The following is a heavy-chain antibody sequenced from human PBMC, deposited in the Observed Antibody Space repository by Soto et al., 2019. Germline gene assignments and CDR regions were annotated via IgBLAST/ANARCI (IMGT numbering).Heavy chain of an antibody. Sequence: QVQLQEPGPRLVSPSETLSLTCTVSGASVTSGDFYWSWIRQPPGKGLEWIGYIYYNETAYYTPSLKSRTAISVDTSKNHFTLTLTSVTAADTAIYYCGALLAGSWGQGSLVTVSS. D-gene: IGHD3-10*01. CDR1: GASVTSGDFY. V-gene: IGHV4-30-4*01. CDR3: GALLAGS. CDR2: IYYNETA. J-gene: IGHJ4*02.